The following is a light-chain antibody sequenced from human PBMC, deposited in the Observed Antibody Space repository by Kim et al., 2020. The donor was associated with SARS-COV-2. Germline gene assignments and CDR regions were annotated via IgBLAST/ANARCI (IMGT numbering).Light chain of an antibody. J-gene: IGLJ2*01. CDR1: SGGIASNY. Sequence: NTVTVSCTRSSGGIASNYVQWYPQRPGSAPTTVIYEANQRPSGVPDRFSGSIDSSSNSASLTISGLKTEDEADYYCQSYDSSNHVVFGGGTQLTVL. CDR3: QSYDSSNHVV. V-gene: IGLV6-57*03. CDR2: EAN.